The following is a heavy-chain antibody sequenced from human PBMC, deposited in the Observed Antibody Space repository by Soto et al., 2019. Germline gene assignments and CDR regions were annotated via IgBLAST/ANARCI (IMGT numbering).Heavy chain of an antibody. CDR1: ARSISSSSYY. CDR2: IYYSGST. Sequence: PSETLSPTCTVSARSISSSSYYWGWIRQPPGKGLEWIGSIYYSGSTYYNPSLKSRVTISVDTSKNQFSLKLSSVTAADTAVYYCARRQSSSWYGLWGQGTLVTVSS. CDR3: ARRQSSSWYGL. J-gene: IGHJ1*01. D-gene: IGHD6-13*01. V-gene: IGHV4-39*01.